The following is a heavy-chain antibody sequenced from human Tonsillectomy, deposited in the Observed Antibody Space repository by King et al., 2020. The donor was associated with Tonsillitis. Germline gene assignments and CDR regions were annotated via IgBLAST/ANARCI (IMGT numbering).Heavy chain of an antibody. V-gene: IGHV4-59*01. CDR2: IFYNGNT. J-gene: IGHJ6*02. D-gene: IGHD1-14*01. Sequence: VQLQESGPGLVKPSETLSLTCTVSGDSINNYYWSWIRQPPGKGLEWIGYIFYNGNTNYNPSLKSRVTMSVDTSKNQFSLKVSSVTAADTAVYFCVRTGHASHYYYAMDVWGQGTTVTVSS. CDR3: VRTGHASHYYYAMDV. CDR1: GDSINNYY.